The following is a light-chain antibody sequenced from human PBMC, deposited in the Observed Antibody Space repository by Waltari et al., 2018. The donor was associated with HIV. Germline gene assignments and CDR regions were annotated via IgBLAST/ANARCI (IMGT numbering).Light chain of an antibody. CDR3: QVWHRDSEHDG. V-gene: IGLV3-21*02. CDR2: ADR. CDR1: DIGSQM. J-gene: IGLJ1*01. Sequence: SYVLTPPPSVPVAPGQTARITCGGHDIGSQMVQWYQQKPGQAPVLVVYADRDRPSGIPERFSGANLGSTATLTISRVEAGDEADYYWQVWHRDSEHDGVGTGTKVTVL.